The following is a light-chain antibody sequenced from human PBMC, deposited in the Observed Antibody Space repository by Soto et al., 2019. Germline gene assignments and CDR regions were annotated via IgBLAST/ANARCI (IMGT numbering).Light chain of an antibody. CDR1: QSVSNW. J-gene: IGKJ3*01. CDR2: DTS. V-gene: IGKV1-5*01. CDR3: QQYNSSPVT. Sequence: DIQLTQSPSSLSASVGDRVTITCRASQSVSNWLAWYQQKPGRAPKPLIYDTSSLESGVPSRFSGSGSRTEFTLTISSLQPDDFATYYCQQYNSSPVTFGPGTKLDVK.